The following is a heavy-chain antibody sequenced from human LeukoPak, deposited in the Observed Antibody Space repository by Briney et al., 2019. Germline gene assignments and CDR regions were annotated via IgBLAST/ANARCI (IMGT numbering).Heavy chain of an antibody. CDR1: GGTFSSYA. V-gene: IGHV1-69*05. Sequence: ASVKVSCTASGGTFSSYAISWVRQAPGQGLEWMGGIIPIFGTANYAEKFQGRVTITTDESKSTAYMELSSLRSEDTAVYYCARGGKGTMVRGVSSSAFDIWGQGTMVTVSS. CDR3: ARGGKGTMVRGVSSSAFDI. J-gene: IGHJ3*02. D-gene: IGHD3-10*01. CDR2: IIPIFGTA.